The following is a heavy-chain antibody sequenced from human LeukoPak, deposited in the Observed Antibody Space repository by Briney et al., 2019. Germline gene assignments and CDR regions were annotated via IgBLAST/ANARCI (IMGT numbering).Heavy chain of an antibody. D-gene: IGHD4-17*01. CDR2: INHSGST. CDR3: ARGATVTTAVNWFDP. CDR1: GGSFSGYY. Sequence: SETLSLTCAVYGGSFSGYYWSWIRQPPGKGLEWIGEINHSGSTNYNPSLKSRVTISVDTSKNQFSLKLSSVTAADTAVYYCARGATVTTAVNWFDPWGRGTLVTVSS. J-gene: IGHJ5*02. V-gene: IGHV4-34*01.